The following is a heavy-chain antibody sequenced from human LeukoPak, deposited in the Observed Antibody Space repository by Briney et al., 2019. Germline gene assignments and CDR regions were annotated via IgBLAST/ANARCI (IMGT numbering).Heavy chain of an antibody. J-gene: IGHJ3*02. CDR2: ISDSDNSM. D-gene: IGHD1-14*01. Sequence: PGGSLRLSCAASGFTFSSYAMKWVRQAPGKGLEWVSSISDSDNSMYYANSVKGRFTISRDNTKDSLYLQMNSLRAEDTAVYYCAREAEEAFDIWGQGTMVTVSS. V-gene: IGHV3-21*01. CDR1: GFTFSSYA. CDR3: AREAEEAFDI.